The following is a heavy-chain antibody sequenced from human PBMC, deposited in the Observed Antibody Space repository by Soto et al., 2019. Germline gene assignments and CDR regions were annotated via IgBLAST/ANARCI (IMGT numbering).Heavy chain of an antibody. CDR1: GGSFSGYY. D-gene: IGHD3-16*02. V-gene: IGHV4-34*01. Sequence: PSETLSLTCAVYGGSFSGYYWSWIRQPPGKGLEWIGETNHSGSTNYNPSPKSRVTISVDTSKNQFSLKLSSVTAADTAVYYCARGGDYVWGSYRSPYYFDYWGQGTLVTVSS. CDR3: ARGGDYVWGSYRSPYYFDY. J-gene: IGHJ4*02. CDR2: TNHSGST.